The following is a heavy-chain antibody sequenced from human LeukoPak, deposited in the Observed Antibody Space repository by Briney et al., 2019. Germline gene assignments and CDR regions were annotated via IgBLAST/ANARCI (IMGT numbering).Heavy chain of an antibody. CDR3: ARSEDTAMVIGPDYYYYGMDV. CDR1: GGSIRSGGDY. V-gene: IGHV4-31*03. J-gene: IGHJ6*02. CDR2: IYYSGST. Sequence: SQTLSLTCTVSGGSIRSGGDYGSWIRQHPGEGVEWFGYIYYSGSTYYNPPLKSRVTISVDTSKNQFSLKLSSVTAADTAVYYCARSEDTAMVIGPDYYYYGMDVWGQGTTVTVSS. D-gene: IGHD5-18*01.